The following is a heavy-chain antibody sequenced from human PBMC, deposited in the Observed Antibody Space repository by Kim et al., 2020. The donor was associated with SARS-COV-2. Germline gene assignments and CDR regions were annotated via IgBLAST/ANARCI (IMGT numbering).Heavy chain of an antibody. J-gene: IGHJ4*02. D-gene: IGHD3-3*02. V-gene: IGHV4-59*01. CDR1: SDSMTAYY. CDR2: IFHSGNT. Sequence: SETLSLTCTVSSDSMTAYYWSWIRHFPGKGLEWIGYIFHSGNTNYSPSLKSRVIISWDTSRNQFSLALTSVTEADTAVYYCARSEGRASWPHFDYWGQG. CDR3: ARSEGRASWPHFDY.